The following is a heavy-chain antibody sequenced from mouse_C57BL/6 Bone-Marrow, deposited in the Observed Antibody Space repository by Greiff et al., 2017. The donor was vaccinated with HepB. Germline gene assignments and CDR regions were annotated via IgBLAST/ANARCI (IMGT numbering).Heavy chain of an antibody. CDR1: GYTFTSYW. CDR2: IDPSDSET. J-gene: IGHJ4*01. V-gene: IGHV1-52*01. Sequence: QVQLQQPGAELVRPGSSVKLSCKASGYTFTSYWMHWVKQRPIQGLEWIGNIDPSDSETHYNQKFKDKATLTVDKSSSTAYMQLSSLTSEYSAVYYCAREGSYYAMDYWGQGTSVTVSS. CDR3: AREGSYYAMDY.